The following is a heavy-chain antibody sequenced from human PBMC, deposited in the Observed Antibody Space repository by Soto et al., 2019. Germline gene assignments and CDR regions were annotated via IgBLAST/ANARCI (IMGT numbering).Heavy chain of an antibody. CDR1: GFTFSSYA. Sequence: GGSLRLSCAASGFTFSSYAMHWVRQAPGKGLEWVAVISYDGSNKYYADSVKGRFTISRDNSKNTLYLQMNSLRAEDTAVYYCARVPTYCSGGSCYDWFDPWGQGTLVTVSS. V-gene: IGHV3-30-3*01. CDR3: ARVPTYCSGGSCYDWFDP. J-gene: IGHJ5*02. D-gene: IGHD2-15*01. CDR2: ISYDGSNK.